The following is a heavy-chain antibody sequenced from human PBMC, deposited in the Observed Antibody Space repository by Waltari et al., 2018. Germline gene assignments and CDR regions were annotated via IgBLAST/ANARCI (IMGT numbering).Heavy chain of an antibody. J-gene: IGHJ4*02. CDR2: INAGNGNT. V-gene: IGHV1-3*01. CDR3: AVMELGFPFDY. D-gene: IGHD1-7*01. CDR1: GYTFTSYA. Sequence: QVQLVQSGAEVKKPGASVKVSCKASGYTFTSYAMHWVRQAPGQRLEWMGWINAGNGNTKYSQKFQGRVTITRYTSASTAYMELSSLRSEDTAVYYCAVMELGFPFDYWGQGTLVTVSS.